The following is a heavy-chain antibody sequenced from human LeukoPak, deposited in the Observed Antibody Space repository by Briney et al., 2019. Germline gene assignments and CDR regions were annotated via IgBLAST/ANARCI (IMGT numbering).Heavy chain of an antibody. CDR3: ARESGSGSYLPYYYGMDV. CDR2: ISYDGSNK. CDR1: GFTFSSYA. Sequence: GGSLRLSCAASGFTFSSYAMHWVRQAPGKGLEWVAVISYDGSNKYYADSVKGRFTISRDNSKNTLYLQMNSLRAEDTAVYYCARESGSGSYLPYYYGMDVWGQGTTVTVSS. D-gene: IGHD3-10*01. J-gene: IGHJ6*02. V-gene: IGHV3-30*04.